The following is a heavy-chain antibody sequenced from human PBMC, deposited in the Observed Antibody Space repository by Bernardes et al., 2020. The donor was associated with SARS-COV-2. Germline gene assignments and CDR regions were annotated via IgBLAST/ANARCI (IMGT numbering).Heavy chain of an antibody. J-gene: IGHJ4*02. Sequence: ASVKVSCKASGYTFTSYAMHWVRQAPGQRLEWMGWINAVNGNTKYSQKFQGRVTITRDTSASTAYMELSSLRSEDTAVYYCARDVLRFLEWLLSPLYYFDYWGQGTLVTVSS. CDR2: INAVNGNT. V-gene: IGHV1-3*01. D-gene: IGHD3-3*01. CDR3: ARDVLRFLEWLLSPLYYFDY. CDR1: GYTFTSYA.